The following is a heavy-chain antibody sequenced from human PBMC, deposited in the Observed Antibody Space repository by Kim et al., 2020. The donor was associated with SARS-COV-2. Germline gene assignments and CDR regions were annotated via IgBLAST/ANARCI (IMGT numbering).Heavy chain of an antibody. CDR3: ARRIAVAGTVSWYFDL. J-gene: IGHJ2*01. CDR2: IYYSGST. D-gene: IGHD6-19*01. V-gene: IGHV4-59*08. Sequence: SETLSLTCTVSGGSISSYSWSWIRQPPGKGLEWIGYIYYSGSTNYNPSLKSRVTISIDTSKNQVSLKVSSVTAADTAVYYCARRIAVAGTVSWYFDLWGRGTLVTVSS. CDR1: GGSISSYS.